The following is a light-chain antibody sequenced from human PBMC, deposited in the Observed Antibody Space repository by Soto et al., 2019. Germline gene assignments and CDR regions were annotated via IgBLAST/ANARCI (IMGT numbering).Light chain of an antibody. CDR3: LQHNSYPFT. CDR2: AAS. V-gene: IGKV1-17*01. Sequence: DSQMPQSPSSLSASVGDRVPISCRACQGIRLDLGWYQQKPGKAPTRLIYAASSLQSGVPSRFSGRGSGTEFTLTISRLQPEDFATYYCLQHNSYPFTFGPGTKVDIK. J-gene: IGKJ3*01. CDR1: QGIRLD.